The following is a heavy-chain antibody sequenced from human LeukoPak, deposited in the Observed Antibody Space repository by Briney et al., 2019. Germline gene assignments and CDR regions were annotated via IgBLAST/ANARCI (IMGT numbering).Heavy chain of an antibody. V-gene: IGHV1-69*01. CDR3: ATAPPRFLEWLFI. Sequence: SVKVSCKASGGTFSSYAISWVRQAPGQGLEWMGGIIPIFGTANYAQKFQGRVTITADESTSTAYMELSSLRSEDTAVYYCATAPPRFLEWLFIWGQGTLVTVSS. CDR1: GGTFSSYA. CDR2: IIPIFGTA. D-gene: IGHD3-3*01. J-gene: IGHJ4*02.